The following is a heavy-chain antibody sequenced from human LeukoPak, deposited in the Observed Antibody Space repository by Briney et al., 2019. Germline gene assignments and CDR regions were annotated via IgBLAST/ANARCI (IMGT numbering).Heavy chain of an antibody. CDR3: ASTYSSSWYGIDP. J-gene: IGHJ5*02. CDR1: GYTFTGYS. D-gene: IGHD6-13*01. Sequence: GASVKVSCKASGYTFTGYSMHWVRQAPGQGLEWMGRINPNSGGTNYAQKFQGRVTMTRDTSISTAYMELSRLRSDDTAVYYCASTYSSSWYGIDPWGQGTLVTVSS. V-gene: IGHV1-2*06. CDR2: INPNSGGT.